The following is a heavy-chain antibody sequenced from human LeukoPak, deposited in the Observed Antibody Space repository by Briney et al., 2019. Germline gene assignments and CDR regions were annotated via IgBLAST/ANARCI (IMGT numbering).Heavy chain of an antibody. CDR1: GFTFSSYS. J-gene: IGHJ4*02. D-gene: IGHD2-2*01. CDR2: ISSSSSYI. V-gene: IGHV3-21*01. Sequence: GGSLRLSCAASGFTFSSYSMNWVRQAPGKGLEWVSSISSSSSYIYCADSVKGRFTISRDNAKNSLYLQMNSLRAEDTAVYYCARGVVPAADYYFDYWGQGTLVTVSS. CDR3: ARGVVPAADYYFDY.